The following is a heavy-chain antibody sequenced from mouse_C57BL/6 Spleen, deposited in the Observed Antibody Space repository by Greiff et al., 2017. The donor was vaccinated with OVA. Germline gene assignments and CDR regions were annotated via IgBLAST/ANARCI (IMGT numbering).Heavy chain of an antibody. D-gene: IGHD2-4*01. CDR1: GYTFTSYW. V-gene: IGHV1-74*01. J-gene: IGHJ2*01. Sequence: QVQLQQPGADLVKPGASVKVSCKASGYTFTSYWMHWVQQRPDQGLEWIGRIHPSDGDTNYTQKFKGKATLTVDKSSSTAYMQLSSLTSEDSAVYYCAKSAIYYDFDYWGQGTTLTVSS. CDR3: AKSAIYYDFDY. CDR2: IHPSDGDT.